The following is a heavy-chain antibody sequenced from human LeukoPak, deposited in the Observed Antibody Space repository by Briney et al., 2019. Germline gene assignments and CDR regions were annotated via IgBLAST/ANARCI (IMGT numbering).Heavy chain of an antibody. CDR3: ARQEVTVNWFDP. Sequence: PSETLSLTCTVSGGSISSSSYYWGWIRQPPGKGLEWIGSIYYSGSTYYNPSLKSRVTMSVDTSKNQFSLRLSSVTAADTAVYYCARQEVTVNWFDPWGQGTLVTVSS. CDR1: GGSISSSSYY. J-gene: IGHJ5*02. V-gene: IGHV4-39*01. D-gene: IGHD1-14*01. CDR2: IYYSGST.